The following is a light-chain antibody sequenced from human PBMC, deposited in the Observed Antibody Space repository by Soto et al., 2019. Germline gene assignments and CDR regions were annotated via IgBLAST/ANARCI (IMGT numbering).Light chain of an antibody. CDR2: DAS. CDR3: QQRTNWPPP. J-gene: IGKJ4*01. Sequence: EIVLTQSPATLSLSPGERATLSCRASQSVSTFLAWYQQKPGQAPRLLIFDASNRATGIPARFNGSGSGTDFSLTISGLEPEDFAVYSWQQRTNWPPPFGGGTRVEVK. V-gene: IGKV3-11*01. CDR1: QSVSTF.